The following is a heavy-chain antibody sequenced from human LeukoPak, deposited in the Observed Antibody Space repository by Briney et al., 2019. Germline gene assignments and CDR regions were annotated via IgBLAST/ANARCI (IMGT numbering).Heavy chain of an antibody. V-gene: IGHV3-48*01. D-gene: IGHD3-22*01. J-gene: IGHJ3*02. CDR2: ISDSSSTI. CDR3: ARDHHRRHYDSQARDTFDI. CDR1: GFTFSSYW. Sequence: GGSLRLSCAASGFTFSSYWMSWVRQAPGKGLEWVSYISDSSSTIYYADSVKGRFTISRDNVKNSLYLQMNSLRAEDTAVYYCARDHHRRHYDSQARDTFDIWGQGTMVTVSS.